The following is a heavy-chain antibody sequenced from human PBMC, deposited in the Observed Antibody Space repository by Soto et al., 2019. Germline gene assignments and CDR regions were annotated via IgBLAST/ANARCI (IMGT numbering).Heavy chain of an antibody. D-gene: IGHD1-26*01. V-gene: IGHV3-11*06. CDR2: ISSTSTYT. J-gene: IGHJ4*02. CDR3: ARDGGSGSYYFDY. Sequence: GGSLRLSCAASGFTFSDYYMSWIRQAPGKGLEWISYISSTSTYTNYADSVKGRFTISRDNSKNTLYLQMNSLRAEDTAVYYCARDGGSGSYYFDYWGQGTLVTVSS. CDR1: GFTFSDYY.